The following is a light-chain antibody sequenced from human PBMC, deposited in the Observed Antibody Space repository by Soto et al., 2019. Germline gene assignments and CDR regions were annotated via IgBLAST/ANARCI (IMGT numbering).Light chain of an antibody. V-gene: IGLV2-14*01. CDR1: SSDVGNYNY. CDR3: CSYAASSTLV. Sequence: QSALTQPASVSGSPGQSITISCTGTSSDVGNYNYVSWYQQHPGKAPKLMIYDVSNRPSGVSNRFSGSKSGNSASLTISGRQAEDEADYYCCSYAASSTLVFGGGTQLTVL. CDR2: DVS. J-gene: IGLJ3*02.